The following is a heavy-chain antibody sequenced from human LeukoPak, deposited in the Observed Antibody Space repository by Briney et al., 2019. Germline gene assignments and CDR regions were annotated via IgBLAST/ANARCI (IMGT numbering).Heavy chain of an antibody. CDR3: ARDRPSTSSIDY. D-gene: IGHD2-2*01. Sequence: GGSLRLSCAASGFTFSSYNMNWVRQAPGKGLEWISYISSSSRIILFADSVKGRFTISRDNAKNSLYLQMNSLRDEDTAVYYCARDRPSTSSIDYWGQGTLVTVSS. V-gene: IGHV3-48*02. CDR1: GFTFSSYN. J-gene: IGHJ4*02. CDR2: ISSSSRII.